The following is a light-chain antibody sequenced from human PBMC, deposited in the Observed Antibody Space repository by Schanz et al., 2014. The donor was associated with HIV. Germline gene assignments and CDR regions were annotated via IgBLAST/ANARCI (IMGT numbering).Light chain of an antibody. J-gene: IGKJ1*01. V-gene: IGKV1-5*01. CDR2: EAS. CDR1: QSISNW. CDR3: HQYADSSWS. Sequence: DTQMTQSPSTLSASVGDRVSISCRASQSISNWLAWYQQKPGKAPDLLIYEASILETGVPSRFSGSGSGTEFTLTINSLQPDDSATYYCHQYADSSWSFGLGTKVETK.